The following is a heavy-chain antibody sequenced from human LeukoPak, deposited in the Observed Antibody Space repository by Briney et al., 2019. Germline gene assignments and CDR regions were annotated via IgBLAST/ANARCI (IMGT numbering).Heavy chain of an antibody. CDR2: INPNSGGT. D-gene: IGHD3-10*01. CDR3: ARGGPLWFGESQYFQH. J-gene: IGHJ1*01. Sequence: ASVTVSCKASRYTFTGYYMHWVRQAPGQGLEWMGWINPNSGGTNYAQKFQGWVTMTRDTSNSTAYMELSRLRSEDTAVYYCARGGPLWFGESQYFQHWGQGTLVTVSS. V-gene: IGHV1-2*04. CDR1: RYTFTGYY.